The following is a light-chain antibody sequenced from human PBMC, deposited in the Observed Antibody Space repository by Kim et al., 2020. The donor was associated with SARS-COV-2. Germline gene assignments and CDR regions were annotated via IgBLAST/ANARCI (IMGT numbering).Light chain of an antibody. Sequence: EIVLTQSPGTLSLSPGERATLSCRASQSVSSSYLAWYQQKPGQPPRLLIYDASSRATGIPDRFSGSESGTDFTLTISRLEPEDFAVYYCRQYGSSWTFGQGAKVDIK. V-gene: IGKV3-20*01. J-gene: IGKJ1*01. CDR1: QSVSSSY. CDR2: DAS. CDR3: RQYGSSWT.